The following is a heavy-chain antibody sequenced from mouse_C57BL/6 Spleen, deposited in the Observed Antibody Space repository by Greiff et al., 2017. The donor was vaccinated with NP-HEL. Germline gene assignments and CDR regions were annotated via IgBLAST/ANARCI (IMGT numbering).Heavy chain of an antibody. V-gene: IGHV1-80*01. D-gene: IGHD2-2*01. CDR1: GYAFSSYW. CDR3: ARGYEGYYYAMDY. J-gene: IGHJ4*01. Sequence: VQLQQSGAELVKPGASVKISCKASGYAFSSYWMNWVKQRPGKGLEWIGQIYPGDGDTNYNGKFKGKATLTADKSSSTAYMQLSSLTSEDSAVYFCARGYEGYYYAMDYGGQGTSVTVSS. CDR2: IYPGDGDT.